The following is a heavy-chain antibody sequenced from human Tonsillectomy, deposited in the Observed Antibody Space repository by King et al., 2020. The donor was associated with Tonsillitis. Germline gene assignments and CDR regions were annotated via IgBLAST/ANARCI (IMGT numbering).Heavy chain of an antibody. CDR3: ARPRWELRLLTTFDI. V-gene: IGHV4-39*02. D-gene: IGHD1-26*01. CDR1: GGSISSNYYY. CDR2: IHYSGST. Sequence: LQLQESGPGLVKPSETLSLTCTVSGGSISSNYYYWGWIRQPPGKGLEWIGSIHYSGSTYYNPSLKSRVTISVDTSKNHFSLKLSSVTAADTAVYYCARPRWELRLLTTFDIWGQGTLVTVSS. J-gene: IGHJ3*02.